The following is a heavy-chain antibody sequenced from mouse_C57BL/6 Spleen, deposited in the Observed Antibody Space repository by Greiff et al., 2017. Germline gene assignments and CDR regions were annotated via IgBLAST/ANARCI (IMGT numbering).Heavy chain of an antibody. CDR1: GFTFSSYG. V-gene: IGHV5-6*01. CDR2: ISSGGSYT. J-gene: IGHJ1*03. Sequence: EVQVVESGGDLVKPGGSLKLSCAASGFTFSSYGMSWVRQTPDKRLEWVATISSGGSYTYYPDSVKGRFTISRDNAKNTLYLQMSSLKSEDTAMYYCARHEGAKDYDVWYFDVWGTGTTVTVSS. D-gene: IGHD2-4*01. CDR3: ARHEGAKDYDVWYFDV.